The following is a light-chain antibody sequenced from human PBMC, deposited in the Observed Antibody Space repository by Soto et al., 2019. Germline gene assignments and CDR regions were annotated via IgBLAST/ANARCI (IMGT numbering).Light chain of an antibody. CDR3: TSFARGSTLV. Sequence: QSALTQPAAVSGSPGQSITISCTGTSSDFGTYNLVSWYQQYPGKAPKLMIYATSKRPSGVSNRFSGSKSGDTASLTISGLQAEDEADYYCTSFARGSTLVFGGGTKVTVL. CDR2: ATS. J-gene: IGLJ3*02. V-gene: IGLV2-23*01. CDR1: SSDFGTYNL.